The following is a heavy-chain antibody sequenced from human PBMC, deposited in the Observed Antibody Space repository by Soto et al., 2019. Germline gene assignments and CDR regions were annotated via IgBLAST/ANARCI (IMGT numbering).Heavy chain of an antibody. D-gene: IGHD3-9*01. CDR3: ARHSTLHYDILTGYYGFFDY. CDR1: GGSISSSSYY. J-gene: IGHJ4*02. CDR2: IYYSGST. Sequence: SETLSLTCTVSGGSISSSSYYWGWIRQPPGKGLEWIGSIYYSGSTYYNPSLKSRVTISVDTSKNQFSLKLSSVTAADTAVYYCARHSTLHYDILTGYYGFFDYWGQGTLVTVSS. V-gene: IGHV4-39*01.